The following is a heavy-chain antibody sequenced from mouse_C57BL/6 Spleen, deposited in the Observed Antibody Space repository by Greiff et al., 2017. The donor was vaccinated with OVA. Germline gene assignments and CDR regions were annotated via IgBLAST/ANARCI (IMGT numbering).Heavy chain of an antibody. Sequence: QVQLKESGPELVKPGASVKISCKASGYAFSSSWMNWVKQRPGKGLEWIGRIYPGDGDTNYNGKFKGKATLTADKSSSTAYMQLSSLTSEDSAVYCCARSGYSNTLAYWGQGTLVTVSA. D-gene: IGHD2-5*01. CDR3: ARSGYSNTLAY. J-gene: IGHJ3*01. CDR2: IYPGDGDT. V-gene: IGHV1-82*01. CDR1: GYAFSSSW.